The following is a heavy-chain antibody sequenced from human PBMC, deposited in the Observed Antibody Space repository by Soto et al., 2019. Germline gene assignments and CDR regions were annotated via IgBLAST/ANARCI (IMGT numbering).Heavy chain of an antibody. J-gene: IGHJ4*02. D-gene: IGHD3-10*01. CDR2: IIPILGIA. CDR3: AREKYGSGSHLDY. Sequence: SVKVSCKASGGTFSSYTISWVRQAPGQGLEWMGRIIPILGIANYAQKFQGRVTITADKSTSTAYMELSSLRSEDTAVYYCAREKYGSGSHLDYWGQGTLVTVSS. V-gene: IGHV1-69*04. CDR1: GGTFSSYT.